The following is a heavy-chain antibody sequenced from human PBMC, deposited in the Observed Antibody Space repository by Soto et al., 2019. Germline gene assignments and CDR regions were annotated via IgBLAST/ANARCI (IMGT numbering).Heavy chain of an antibody. CDR1: GGTFSSYA. V-gene: IGHV1-69*06. CDR2: IIPIFGTA. Sequence: SVKVSCKASGGTFSSYAISWVRQAPGQGLEWMGGIIPIFGTANYAQKFQGRVTITADKSTSTAYMELSSLRSEDTAVYYCARGRRDIVVVVAAPIPTYYYYGMDVWGQGTTVTVSS. D-gene: IGHD2-15*01. CDR3: ARGRRDIVVVVAAPIPTYYYYGMDV. J-gene: IGHJ6*02.